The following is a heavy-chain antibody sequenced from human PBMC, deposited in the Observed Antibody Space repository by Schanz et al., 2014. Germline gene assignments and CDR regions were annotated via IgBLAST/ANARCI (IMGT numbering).Heavy chain of an antibody. CDR2: FDAHDGRA. CDR3: AKTLFPGGTQTFGN. D-gene: IGHD2-8*02. J-gene: IGHJ4*02. Sequence: EVQLVESGGGLVQPGGSLRLSCAASGFTFSDYSMNWVRQAPGKGLEWVSGFDAHDGRAYYADSAKGRFTISRDNSKSTLYVEMNSLRVEDTAVYYCAKTLFPGGTQTFGNWGRGTLXTVSS. V-gene: IGHV3-23*04. CDR1: GFTFSDYS.